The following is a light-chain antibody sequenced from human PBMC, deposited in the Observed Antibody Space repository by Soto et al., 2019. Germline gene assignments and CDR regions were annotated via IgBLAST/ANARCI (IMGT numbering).Light chain of an antibody. J-gene: IGLJ2*01. CDR2: EVS. CDR1: SSDVGGYDY. V-gene: IGLV2-14*01. CDR3: SSYTTTSALV. Sequence: QSALTQPASVSGSPGQSITISCTGTSSDVGGYDYVSWYQHHPGKVPKLIIYEVSKRPSGVSHRFSGSKSGNTASLTISGLQTEDEADYYCSSYTTTSALVFVGGTKLTVL.